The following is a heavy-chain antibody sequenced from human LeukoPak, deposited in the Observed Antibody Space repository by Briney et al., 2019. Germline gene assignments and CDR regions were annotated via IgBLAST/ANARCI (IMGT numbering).Heavy chain of an antibody. D-gene: IGHD3-22*01. CDR3: AKTGDYFDSSGYYRPDAFDI. CDR1: GFTFSSYA. V-gene: IGHV3-23*01. CDR2: ISGSGSNT. Sequence: PGGSLRLSCADSGFTFSSYAMSWVRQAPGKGLEWVSDISGSGSNTYYADSVKGRFTISRDNSQNTLYLQMNSLRAEDTAVYYCAKTGDYFDSSGYYRPDAFDIWGRGTMVTVSS. J-gene: IGHJ3*02.